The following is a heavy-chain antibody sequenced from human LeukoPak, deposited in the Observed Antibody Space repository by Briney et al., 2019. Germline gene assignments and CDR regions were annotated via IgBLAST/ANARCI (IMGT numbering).Heavy chain of an antibody. Sequence: GASVKVSCKASGYTFTGYYMHWVRQAPGQGLEWMGWINPNSGGTNYAQKFQGRVTMTRDTSISTAYMELSRLRSDDTAVYYCARGPSRDYYDSSGYYPFDYWGQGTLVTVSS. CDR1: GYTFTGYY. J-gene: IGHJ4*02. V-gene: IGHV1-2*02. D-gene: IGHD3-22*01. CDR3: ARGPSRDYYDSSGYYPFDY. CDR2: INPNSGGT.